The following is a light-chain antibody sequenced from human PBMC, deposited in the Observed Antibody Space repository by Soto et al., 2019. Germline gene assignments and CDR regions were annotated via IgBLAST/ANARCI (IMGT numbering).Light chain of an antibody. CDR2: KAS. CDR1: QSISSW. V-gene: IGKV1-5*03. Sequence: DIQMTQSPSTLSASVGDRVTITCRASQSISSWLAWYQQKPGKAPKLLIYKASSFESGVPSRFSGSGSGTDFTLTISSLQPDDFATYYCQQYNSYLFTFGPGTKVDIK. J-gene: IGKJ3*01. CDR3: QQYNSYLFT.